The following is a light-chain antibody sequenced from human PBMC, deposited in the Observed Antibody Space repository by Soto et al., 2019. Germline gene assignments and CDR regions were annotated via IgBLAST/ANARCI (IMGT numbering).Light chain of an antibody. Sequence: DIQMTQSPSTLSGSVGDRGTITCRASRSASDWLAWYQQRPGEAPRMLISKASTLESGVPSRFNGSGSGTHFTLTITSLQPDDSATYSCQQYNSYSATFGQGTMVDIK. CDR1: RSASDW. J-gene: IGKJ1*01. CDR3: QQYNSYSAT. V-gene: IGKV1-5*03. CDR2: KAS.